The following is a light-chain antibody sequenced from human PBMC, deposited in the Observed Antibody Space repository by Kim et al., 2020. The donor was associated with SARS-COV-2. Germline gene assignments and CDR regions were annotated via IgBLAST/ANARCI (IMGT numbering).Light chain of an antibody. Sequence: SSELTQDPAVSVALGQTVRITCQGDSLRSYYASWYQQKPGQAPVLVIYGKNNRPSGIPDRFSGSSSGNTASLTITGAQAEDEADYYCNSRDSSGNHLRVFGTGTNVTVL. CDR3: NSRDSSGNHLRV. CDR1: SLRSYY. CDR2: GKN. V-gene: IGLV3-19*01. J-gene: IGLJ1*01.